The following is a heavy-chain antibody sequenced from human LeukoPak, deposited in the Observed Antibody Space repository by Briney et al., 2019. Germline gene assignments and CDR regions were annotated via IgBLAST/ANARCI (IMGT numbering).Heavy chain of an antibody. V-gene: IGHV3-21*01. Sequence: PGGSLRLSCAASGFTFSSYSMNWVRQAPGKGLEWVSSISSSSSYIYYADSVKGRFTISRDNAKNSLYLQMNSLRAEDTAVYYCARAIGDYYYYFYMDVWGKGTTVTISS. J-gene: IGHJ6*03. D-gene: IGHD4-17*01. CDR1: GFTFSSYS. CDR3: ARAIGDYYYYFYMDV. CDR2: ISSSSSYI.